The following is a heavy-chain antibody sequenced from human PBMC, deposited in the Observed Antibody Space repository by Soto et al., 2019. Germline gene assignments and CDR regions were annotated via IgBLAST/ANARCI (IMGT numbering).Heavy chain of an antibody. CDR2: ISGSGGDT. Sequence: EVRLLESGGGLVQPGGSLRLSCVAPGFTFSNYAMTWIRQAPGKGMEWVSTISGSGGDTWYADSVKGRFTISRDNSEKNLYLQMNSLWAEDTAVYYCAKGDQERQWVFLHNWGQGTLVTVSS. J-gene: IGHJ4*02. V-gene: IGHV3-23*01. CDR1: GFTFSNYA. CDR3: AKGDQERQWVFLHN. D-gene: IGHD3-22*01.